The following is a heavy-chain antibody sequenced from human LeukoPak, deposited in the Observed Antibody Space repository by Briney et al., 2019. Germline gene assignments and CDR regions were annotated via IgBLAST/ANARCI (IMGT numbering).Heavy chain of an antibody. CDR3: AKVVEMATINYFDY. V-gene: IGHV3-23*01. Sequence: GGSLRLSCAASGFTFSSYAMSWVRQAPGKGLEWVSAISGSGGSTYYADSVKGRFTISRDNSKNTLYLQTNSLRAEDTAVYYCAKVVEMATINYFDYWGQGTLVTVSS. J-gene: IGHJ4*02. CDR1: GFTFSSYA. CDR2: ISGSGGST. D-gene: IGHD5-12*01.